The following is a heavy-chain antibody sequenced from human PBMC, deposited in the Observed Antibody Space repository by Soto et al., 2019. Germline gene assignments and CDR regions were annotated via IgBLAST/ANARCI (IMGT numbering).Heavy chain of an antibody. CDR1: GFTFSGLY. CDR3: ARSKATFGKNWFDP. D-gene: IGHD3-16*01. CDR2: IDSSGVKK. J-gene: IGHJ5*02. V-gene: IGHV3-11*04. Sequence: GGSLRLSCAASGFTFSGLYMSWIRQAPGKGLEWVSCIDSSGVKKYYAESVRGRFTISRDNAKNTLYLQMNSLRAEDTALYYCARSKATFGKNWFDPWGQGTLVTVSS.